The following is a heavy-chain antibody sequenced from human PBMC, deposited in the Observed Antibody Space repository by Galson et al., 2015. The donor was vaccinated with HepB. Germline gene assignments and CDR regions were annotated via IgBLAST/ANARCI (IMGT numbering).Heavy chain of an antibody. CDR3: ARLVHCSGDCGYFQD. Sequence: QSGAEVKKPGESLKISCNGSGYDFASDWIGWVRQMPGKGLEWMGIIYPDDSDSTYTPSFQGQVTFSVDKPIKTAYLQWTSLKASDTAMYYCARLVHCSGDCGYFQDWGQGTLVTVST. V-gene: IGHV5-51*04. CDR1: GYDFASDW. D-gene: IGHD2-21*02. J-gene: IGHJ1*01. CDR2: IYPDDSDS.